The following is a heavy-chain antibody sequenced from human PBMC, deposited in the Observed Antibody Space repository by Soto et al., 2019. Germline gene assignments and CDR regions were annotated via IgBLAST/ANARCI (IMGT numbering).Heavy chain of an antibody. CDR2: ISGSGGAT. V-gene: IGHV3-23*01. J-gene: IGHJ4*02. D-gene: IGHD3-10*01. Sequence: EVELLESGGGLVQPGGSLRLSCVASGFTFKNYDMRWIRQAPGKGLEWVSGISGSGGATYYADSVKGRFTISRDNSKNKIYMQMNNLRTKNTAIYYCAKNRQLRSYYESAGHYDNWGQGTLVTVSS. CDR1: GFTFKNYD. CDR3: AKNRQLRSYYESAGHYDN.